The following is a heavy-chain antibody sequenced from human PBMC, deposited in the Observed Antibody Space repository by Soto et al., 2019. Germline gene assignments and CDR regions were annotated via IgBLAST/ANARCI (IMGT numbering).Heavy chain of an antibody. J-gene: IGHJ4*02. V-gene: IGHV4-59*01. CDR2: IYYSGST. CDR1: CGTITSYY. Sequence: SETLSLTCTVSCGTITSYYWAWIRQPPGREPQWIGNIYYSGSTNYNPSLKSRVTISADTSKNQFSLKMNSMTAADTAVYYCARDAGYYDSWGQGTQVTVSS. CDR3: ARDAGYYDS.